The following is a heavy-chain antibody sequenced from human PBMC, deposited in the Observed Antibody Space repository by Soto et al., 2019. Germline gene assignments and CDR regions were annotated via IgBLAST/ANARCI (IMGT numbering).Heavy chain of an antibody. Sequence: HPGGSLRLCCSASGFTFSSYGMHWVRQAPGKGLEWVSDISNSSSNIYYADSVKGRFTISRDNAKNSLYLQMNSLRAEDTAVYYCARDLRVENDAFDIWGQGTMVTVSS. CDR1: GFTFSSYG. V-gene: IGHV3-48*01. J-gene: IGHJ3*02. D-gene: IGHD3-3*01. CDR2: ISNSSSNI. CDR3: ARDLRVENDAFDI.